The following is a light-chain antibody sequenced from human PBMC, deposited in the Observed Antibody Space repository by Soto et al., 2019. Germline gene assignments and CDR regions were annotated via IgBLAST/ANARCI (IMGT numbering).Light chain of an antibody. V-gene: IGKV3-11*01. CDR1: QSVSSY. Sequence: EIVLTQSPATLSLSPGERVTLSCRASQSVSSYLAWYQQKRGQAPRLLIYDASNRATGIPARFSGSGSGTDFTLIISSLEPEDFAVYYCQQRSNWPLTFGGGTKVEIK. CDR3: QQRSNWPLT. J-gene: IGKJ4*01. CDR2: DAS.